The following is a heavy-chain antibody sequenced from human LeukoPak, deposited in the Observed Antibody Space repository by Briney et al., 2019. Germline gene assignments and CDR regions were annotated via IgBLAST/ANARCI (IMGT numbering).Heavy chain of an antibody. CDR1: GDSISSHKW. D-gene: IGHD1-20*01. Sequence: PSETLSLTCTVSGDSISSHKWWWCWVRQPPGKGLEWIGEIYHSGSTSYNPSLKSRVTIPADMSKNQFSLSLTSVTAADTAVYYCARGANYNWDSWGQGTLVTVSS. CDR3: ARGANYNWDS. CDR2: IYHSGST. J-gene: IGHJ4*02. V-gene: IGHV4-4*02.